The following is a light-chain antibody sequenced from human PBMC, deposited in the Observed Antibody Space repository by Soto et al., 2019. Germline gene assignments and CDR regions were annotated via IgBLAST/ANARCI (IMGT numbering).Light chain of an antibody. V-gene: IGLV2-14*01. Sequence: QSALTQPASVSGSPGQSITISCTGTSSDVGGHNYVSWYQQHPGKAPKLMIYEVSNRPSWVSNRFSVSKSGNKASLTISGLQAEAEADYYCSSSTSSSTLVFVGGTKLTVL. CDR3: SSSTSSSTLV. J-gene: IGLJ2*01. CDR1: SSDVGGHNY. CDR2: EVS.